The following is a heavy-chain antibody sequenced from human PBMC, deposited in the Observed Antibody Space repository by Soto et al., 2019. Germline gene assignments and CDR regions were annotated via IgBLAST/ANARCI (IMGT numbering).Heavy chain of an antibody. Sequence: GASVKVSCKASGYTFTDYYMHWVRQAPGQGLEWMGWINPDSGGTNYAQKFQGRVTMTRDTSISTAYMELSRLRSDDTAVYYCAREVEVPVVVIAGWFDPWGQGTLVTVSS. V-gene: IGHV1-2*02. CDR1: GYTFTDYY. CDR3: AREVEVPVVVIAGWFDP. CDR2: INPDSGGT. J-gene: IGHJ5*02. D-gene: IGHD2-15*01.